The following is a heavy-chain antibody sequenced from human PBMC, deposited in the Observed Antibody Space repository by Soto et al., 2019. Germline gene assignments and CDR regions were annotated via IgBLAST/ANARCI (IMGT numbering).Heavy chain of an antibody. D-gene: IGHD2-2*02. V-gene: IGHV3-23*01. Sequence: EVQLLESGGGLEQPGGSLRLSCVGSGHTFHNYAMTWVRQAPGQGLEWVSGISGSGGSTYYADSVRGRFTISRDDSKNTLYLQVNSLRAEDTAVYYCAKVSRGIGVVPAAINWGQGTLVTVSS. CDR1: GHTFHNYA. CDR2: ISGSGGST. CDR3: AKVSRGIGVVPAAIN. J-gene: IGHJ4*02.